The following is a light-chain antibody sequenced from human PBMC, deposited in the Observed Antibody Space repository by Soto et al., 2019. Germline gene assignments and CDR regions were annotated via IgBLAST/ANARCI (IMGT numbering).Light chain of an antibody. J-gene: IGLJ1*01. CDR2: EGT. CDR3: CSYTTSNTRQIV. Sequence: QSALTQPASVSGSPGQSITISCPGTSGDIGSYNLVSCYQLHPGKAPKLMIYEGTKRPSGVSNRFSGSKSGNTASLTISGLQAEDEADYYCCSYTTSNTRQIVFGTGTKVTVL. CDR1: SGDIGSYNL. V-gene: IGLV2-14*02.